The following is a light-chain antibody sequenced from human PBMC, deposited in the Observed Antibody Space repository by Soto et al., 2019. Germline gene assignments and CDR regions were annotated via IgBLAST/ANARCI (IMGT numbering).Light chain of an antibody. CDR2: VAS. V-gene: IGKV3-20*01. CDR1: QSVSSNY. J-gene: IGKJ4*01. Sequence: EILLTQSPGTLSLSPGERATLSCRASQSVSSNYLAWYQQKPGQAPRLLIYVASSRATGIPDRFSGSVSGTDVTLTISRLEPEDFAVYYCQRYGTSPLAFGGGTKVEIK. CDR3: QRYGTSPLA.